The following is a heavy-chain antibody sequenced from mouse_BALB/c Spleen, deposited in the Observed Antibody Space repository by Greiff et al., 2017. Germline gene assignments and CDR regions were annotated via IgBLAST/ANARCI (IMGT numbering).Heavy chain of an antibody. V-gene: IGHV5-9-1*01. J-gene: IGHJ2*01. CDR3: ARQGAYYGNYYFDY. Sequence: EVMLVESGGGLVKPGGSLKLSCAASGFTFSSYAMSWVRQTPEKRLEWVATISSGGSYTYYPDSVKGRFTISRDNAKNTLYLQMSSLKSEDTAMYYCARQGAYYGNYYFDYWGPGTTLTVSS. D-gene: IGHD2-10*01. CDR2: ISSGGSYT. CDR1: GFTFSSYA.